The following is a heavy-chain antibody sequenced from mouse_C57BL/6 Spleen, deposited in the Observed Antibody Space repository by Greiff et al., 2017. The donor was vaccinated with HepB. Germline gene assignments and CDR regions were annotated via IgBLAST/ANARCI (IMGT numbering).Heavy chain of an antibody. CDR2: IYPRSGNT. Sequence: VQLQQSGAELARPGASVKLSCKASGYTFTSYGISWVKQRTGQGLEWIGEIYPRSGNTYYNEKFKGKATLTADKSSSTAYMELRSLTSEDSAVYFCARGGDSNYYFDYWGQGTTLTVSS. CDR3: ARGGDSNYYFDY. D-gene: IGHD2-5*01. V-gene: IGHV1-81*01. CDR1: GYTFTSYG. J-gene: IGHJ2*01.